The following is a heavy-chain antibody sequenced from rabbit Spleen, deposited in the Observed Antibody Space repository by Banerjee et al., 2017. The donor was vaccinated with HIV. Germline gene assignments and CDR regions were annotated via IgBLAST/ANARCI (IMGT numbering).Heavy chain of an antibody. V-gene: IGHV1S40*01. CDR1: GFSFSSSDY. J-gene: IGHJ4*01. D-gene: IGHD8-1*01. CDR2: IAGSSSGFT. CDR3: AREGPDSTYAFDL. Sequence: QSLEESGGGLVQPEGSLALTCKASGFSFSSSDYICWVRQAPGKGLEWISCIAGSSSGFTYSATWAKGRFTISKTSSTTVTLQMTSLTVADTATYFCAREGPDSTYAFDLWGQGPLVTVS.